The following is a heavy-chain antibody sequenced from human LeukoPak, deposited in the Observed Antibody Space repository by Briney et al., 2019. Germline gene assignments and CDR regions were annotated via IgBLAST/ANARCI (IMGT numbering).Heavy chain of an antibody. CDR1: GFTFRNYA. CDR3: ARAGDYGSGSFRWRHFDY. D-gene: IGHD3-10*01. Sequence: PGGSLRLSCDASGFTFRNYAFHWVRQAPGKGLEWVALISYDGNYIYYANSVKGRFTISRDNSKNTLYLQMNSLRTEDTAVYYCARAGDYGSGSFRWRHFDYWGQGTLVTVSS. CDR2: ISYDGNYI. J-gene: IGHJ4*02. V-gene: IGHV3-30-3*01.